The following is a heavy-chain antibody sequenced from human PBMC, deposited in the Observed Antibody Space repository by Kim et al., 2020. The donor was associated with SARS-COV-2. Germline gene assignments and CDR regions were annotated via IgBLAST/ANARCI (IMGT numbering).Heavy chain of an antibody. V-gene: IGHV1-69*04. D-gene: IGHD3-10*01. Sequence: SVKVSCKASGGTFSSYAISWVRQAPGQGLEWMGRIIPILGIANYAQKFQGRVTITADKSTSTAYMELSSLRSEDTAVYYCSRDGLGTGGNFDYWGQGTL. CDR2: IIPILGIA. CDR3: SRDGLGTGGNFDY. CDR1: GGTFSSYA. J-gene: IGHJ4*02.